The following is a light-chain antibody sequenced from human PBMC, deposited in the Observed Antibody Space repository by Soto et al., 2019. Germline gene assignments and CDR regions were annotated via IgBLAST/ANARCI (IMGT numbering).Light chain of an antibody. J-gene: IGKJ1*01. V-gene: IGKV3-20*01. CDR1: QTVSSTY. Sequence: ETVLTQSPGTLSLSPGERATLSCGASQTVSSTYLAWYQQKPGQAPRLLIYGASSRATGIPDRFSGSGSGTDFTLTISRLEPEDFAMYYCLHHGSSLWTFGQGTKVDIK. CDR2: GAS. CDR3: LHHGSSLWT.